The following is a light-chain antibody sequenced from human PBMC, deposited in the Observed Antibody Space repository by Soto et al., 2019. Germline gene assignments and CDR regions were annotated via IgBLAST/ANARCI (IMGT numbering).Light chain of an antibody. CDR3: AAWDDSLSGYV. V-gene: IGLV1-47*01. J-gene: IGLJ1*01. CDR2: RNN. CDR1: SSNLGSNH. Sequence: QSVLTQPPSASGTPGQRVTISCSGSSSNLGSNHVYWYQQLPGTAPKLLIYRNNQRPSGVPDRFSASKSGTSASLAISGLRSEDEADYYCAAWDDSLSGYVFGTGTKLTVL.